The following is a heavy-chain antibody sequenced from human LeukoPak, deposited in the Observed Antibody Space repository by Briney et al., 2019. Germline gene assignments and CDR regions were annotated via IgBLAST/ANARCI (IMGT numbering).Heavy chain of an antibody. CDR3: ARDQSILTGYNINWFDP. CDR1: GGSISSYY. J-gene: IGHJ5*02. CDR2: IYTSGST. Sequence: SETLSLTCTVSGGSISSYYWSWIRQPAGKGLEWIGRIYTSGSTNYNPSLKSRVTMSVDTSKNQFSLKLRSVTAADTAVYYCARDQSILTGYNINWFDPWGQGTLVTVSS. V-gene: IGHV4-4*07. D-gene: IGHD3-9*01.